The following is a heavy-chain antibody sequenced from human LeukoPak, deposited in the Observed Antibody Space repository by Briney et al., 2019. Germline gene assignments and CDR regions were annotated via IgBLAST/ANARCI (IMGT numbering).Heavy chain of an antibody. CDR3: ARVSPYCSGGSCYFDY. Sequence: SETLSLTCSVDGGSFSGYYCSWIRQPPGKGLEWIGEINHSGSTNYNPSLKSRVTISVDTSKNQFSLKLSSVTAADTAVYYCARVSPYCSGGSCYFDYWGQGTLVTVSS. V-gene: IGHV4-34*01. CDR1: GGSFSGYY. CDR2: INHSGST. D-gene: IGHD2-15*01. J-gene: IGHJ4*02.